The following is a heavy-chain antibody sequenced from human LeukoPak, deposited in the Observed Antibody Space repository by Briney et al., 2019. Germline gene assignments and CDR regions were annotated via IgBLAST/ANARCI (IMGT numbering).Heavy chain of an antibody. Sequence: GGSLRLSCAASGFTFRSYWMHWVRQAPGKGLVWVSRINSDGSSTSYADSVKGRFTISRDNAKNTLYLQMNSLRAEDTAVYYCGRAYCSGGSCYSHYYYMDVWGKGTTVTVSS. D-gene: IGHD2-15*01. V-gene: IGHV3-74*01. CDR3: GRAYCSGGSCYSHYYYMDV. J-gene: IGHJ6*03. CDR2: INSDGSST. CDR1: GFTFRSYW.